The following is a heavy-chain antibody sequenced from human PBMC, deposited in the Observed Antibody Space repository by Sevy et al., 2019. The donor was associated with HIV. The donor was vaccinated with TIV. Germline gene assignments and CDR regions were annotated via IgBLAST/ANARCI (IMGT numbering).Heavy chain of an antibody. CDR3: AKVGAPNHYYDSSGYWSDVYFDL. V-gene: IGHV3-23*01. J-gene: IGHJ2*01. Sequence: GESLKISCAASGFTFSSYAMSWVRQAPGKGLEWVSAISGSGGSTYYADSVKGRFTISRDNSKNTLYLQMNSLRAEDTAVYYCAKVGAPNHYYDSSGYWSDVYFDLWGRGTLVTVSS. CDR2: ISGSGGST. D-gene: IGHD3-22*01. CDR1: GFTFSSYA.